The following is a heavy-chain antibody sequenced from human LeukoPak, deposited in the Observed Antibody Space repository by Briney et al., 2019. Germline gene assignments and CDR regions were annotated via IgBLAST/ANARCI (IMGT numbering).Heavy chain of an antibody. CDR1: GITFNTYS. V-gene: IGHV3-48*02. D-gene: IGHD3-3*01. CDR3: ARADPYED. Sequence: PGGSLRLSCAASGITFNTYSMSWVRQAPGKGLEWVSYISSGSSTIYYADSVKGRFTISRDNAKNSLYLQMNSLRDEDTAVYYCARADPYEDWGQGTLVTVSS. J-gene: IGHJ4*02. CDR2: ISSGSSTI.